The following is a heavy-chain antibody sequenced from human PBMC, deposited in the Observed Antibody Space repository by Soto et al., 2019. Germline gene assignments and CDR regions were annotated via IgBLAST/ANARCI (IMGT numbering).Heavy chain of an antibody. D-gene: IGHD2-2*01. V-gene: IGHV4-39*01. Sequence: SETLSLTCTVSGGSISSSSYYWGWIRQPPGKGLEWIGSIYYSGSTYYNPSLKSRVTISVDTSKNQFSLKLSSVTAADTAVYYCARRHPGRQLLGSYYFDYWGQGTLVTVSS. CDR2: IYYSGST. J-gene: IGHJ4*02. CDR3: ARRHPGRQLLGSYYFDY. CDR1: GGSISSSSYY.